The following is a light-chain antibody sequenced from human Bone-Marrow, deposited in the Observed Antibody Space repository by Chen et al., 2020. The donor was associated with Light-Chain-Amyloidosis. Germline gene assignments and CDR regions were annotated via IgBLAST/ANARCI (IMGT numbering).Light chain of an antibody. CDR1: QSVHANY. V-gene: IGKV3-20*01. CDR2: GTS. J-gene: IGKJ5*01. CDR3: QQSSSSPIT. Sequence: EIVLTQSPGTLSLSPGERVTLSCRASQSVHANYLTWYQQKPGQAPRLLNSGTSSRAAGIPDRFSGSGSGTDFTLTISRLEPGDFAVYYCQQSSSSPITFGQGTRLEIK.